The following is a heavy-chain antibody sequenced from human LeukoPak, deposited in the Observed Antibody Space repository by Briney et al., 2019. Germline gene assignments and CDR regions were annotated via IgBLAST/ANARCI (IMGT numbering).Heavy chain of an antibody. CDR3: ARGLKDVVAAAGTDNWFDP. J-gene: IGHJ5*02. Sequence: GASVKVSCKASGYTFTGYYMHWVRQAPGQGLEWMGWINPNSGGTNYAQKFQGRVTMTRDTSTSTAYMELSRLSSDDTAVYYCARGLKDVVAAAGTDNWFDPWGQGTLVTVSS. CDR2: INPNSGGT. D-gene: IGHD6-13*01. CDR1: GYTFTGYY. V-gene: IGHV1-2*02.